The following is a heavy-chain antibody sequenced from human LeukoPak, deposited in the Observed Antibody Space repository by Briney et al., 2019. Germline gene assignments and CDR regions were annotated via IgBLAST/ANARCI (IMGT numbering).Heavy chain of an antibody. CDR3: ARARTYYDILTGYRPYYFDY. Sequence: ASGKVSCKASGYTFTSYDINWGRHATGQGLGLMGGMNPNSGNTGYAQKFQGRVTITSNTSISTAYMELRRLRSEDTAVYYCARARTYYDILTGYRPYYFDYWGQGTLVTVSS. D-gene: IGHD3-9*01. J-gene: IGHJ4*02. CDR1: GYTFTSYD. V-gene: IGHV1-8*03. CDR2: MNPNSGNT.